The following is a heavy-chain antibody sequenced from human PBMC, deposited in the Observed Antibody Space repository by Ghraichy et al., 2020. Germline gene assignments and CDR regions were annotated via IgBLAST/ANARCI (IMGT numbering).Heavy chain of an antibody. CDR1: GFIFSDYW. CDR3: ARDLGSGWSFDS. V-gene: IGHV3-7*01. J-gene: IGHJ4*02. D-gene: IGHD6-19*01. CDR2: IKKDGSEK. Sequence: GGSLRLSCAASGFIFSDYWMSWVRQAPGKGLEWVANIKKDGSEKYYVDSVKGRFTISRDYAKNSLYLQMNSLRAEDTAVYYCARDLGSGWSFDSWGQGTLVTVSS.